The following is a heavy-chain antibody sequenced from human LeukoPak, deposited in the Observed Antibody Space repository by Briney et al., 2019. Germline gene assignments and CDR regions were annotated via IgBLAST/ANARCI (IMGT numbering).Heavy chain of an antibody. Sequence: ASVKVSCKASGYTFTSYGISWVRQAPGQGLEWMGWISAYNGNTNYAQKLQGRVTVTTDTSTSTAYMELRSLRSDDTAVYYCARVVYSSGWYGGDAFDIWGQGTMVTVSS. CDR2: ISAYNGNT. D-gene: IGHD6-19*01. J-gene: IGHJ3*02. CDR1: GYTFTSYG. CDR3: ARVVYSSGWYGGDAFDI. V-gene: IGHV1-18*01.